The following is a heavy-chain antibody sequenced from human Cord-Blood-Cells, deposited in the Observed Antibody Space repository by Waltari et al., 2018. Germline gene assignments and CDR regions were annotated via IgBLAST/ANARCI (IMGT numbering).Heavy chain of an antibody. J-gene: IGHJ4*02. Sequence: QVQLQQWGAGLLKPSETLSLTCAVYGGSFSGYYWSWIRQPPGKGLEWIGESNHSGSTNYNPSLKSRVTIAVDTSKNQFSLKLSSVTAADTAVYYCARGRDSSGYYDYWGQGTLVTVSS. CDR3: ARGRDSSGYYDY. CDR2: SNHSGST. D-gene: IGHD3-22*01. V-gene: IGHV4-34*01. CDR1: GGSFSGYY.